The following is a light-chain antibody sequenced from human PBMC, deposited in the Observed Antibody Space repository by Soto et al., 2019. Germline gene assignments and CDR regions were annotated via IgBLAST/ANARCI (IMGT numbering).Light chain of an antibody. Sequence: DIQITQSPSSLSASVGDRVTITCRASQSISIHLNWYQQKPGKAPNLLIYGASSLKSGVPARFRGSGSGTDFTLTISSLQPEDFAIYYCQQTYTTPEITFGQGTRLEIK. V-gene: IGKV1-39*01. CDR2: GAS. CDR1: QSISIH. J-gene: IGKJ5*01. CDR3: QQTYTTPEIT.